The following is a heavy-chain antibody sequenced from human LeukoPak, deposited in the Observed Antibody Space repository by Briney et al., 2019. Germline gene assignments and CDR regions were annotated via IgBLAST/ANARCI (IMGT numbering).Heavy chain of an antibody. CDR2: IDSSGTKT. J-gene: IGHJ3*02. CDR1: GFTFSSYI. CDR3: ARDGSHSRGGSWFDAFDI. D-gene: IGHD2-15*01. V-gene: IGHV3-23*01. Sequence: GGSLRLSCAASGFTFSSYIMSWVRQAPGEGLSWVSGIDSSGTKTTYADSVKGRVTVSRDNPRNTLYLQMNSLRAEDTAVYYCARDGSHSRGGSWFDAFDIWGRGTMVTVSS.